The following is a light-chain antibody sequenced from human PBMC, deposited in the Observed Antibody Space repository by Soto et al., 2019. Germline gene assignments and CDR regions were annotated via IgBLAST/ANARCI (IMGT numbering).Light chain of an antibody. CDR1: QSVSSSY. Sequence: ELVLTQSPGTLSLSPGERATLSCRASQSVSSSYLAWYQQKPGQAPRLLIYGTSSRATAIPDRFSGSGSGTDFTLTISRLEPEDFAVYYCQQYGSSSWTFGQGTRWIS. V-gene: IGKV3-20*01. J-gene: IGKJ1*01. CDR2: GTS. CDR3: QQYGSSSWT.